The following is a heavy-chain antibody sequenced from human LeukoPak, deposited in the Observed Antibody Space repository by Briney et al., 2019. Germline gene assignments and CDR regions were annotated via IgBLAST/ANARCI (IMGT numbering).Heavy chain of an antibody. CDR1: GGPISSSSYY. Sequence: SETLSLTCTVSGGPISSSSYYWCWIRQPPGKGLEWIGSIYYSGSTYYNPSLKSRVTISVDTSKNQFSLKLSSVTAADTAVYYCVHSSGYYSVDYWGQGTLVTVSS. CDR2: IYYSGST. CDR3: VHSSGYYSVDY. V-gene: IGHV4-39*01. D-gene: IGHD3-22*01. J-gene: IGHJ4*02.